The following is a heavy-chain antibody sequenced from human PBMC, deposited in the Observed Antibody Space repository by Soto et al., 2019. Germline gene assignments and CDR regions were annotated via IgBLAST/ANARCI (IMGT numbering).Heavy chain of an antibody. CDR1: GYTFTSYA. V-gene: IGHV1-3*01. CDR2: INAGNGNT. Sequence: ASVKVSCKASGYTFTSYAMHWVRQAPGQRLEWMGWINAGNGNTKYSQKFQGRVTITRDTSASTAYMELSSLRSEDTAVYYCARGGVTYYYDSSGFVPGMDVWGQGTTVTVSS. D-gene: IGHD3-22*01. CDR3: ARGGVTYYYDSSGFVPGMDV. J-gene: IGHJ6*02.